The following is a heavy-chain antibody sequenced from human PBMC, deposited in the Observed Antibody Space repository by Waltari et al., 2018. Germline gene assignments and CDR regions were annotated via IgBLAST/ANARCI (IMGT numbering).Heavy chain of an antibody. D-gene: IGHD3-10*01. J-gene: IGHJ4*02. CDR1: GYSFTDFS. CDR2: IHPSGGGT. V-gene: IGHV1-46*01. Sequence: QVQLVQSGAEVKRPGAAVKVSCKASGYSFTDFSMHWVRQAPGQGREWMGIIHPSGGGTHYTQKFQDRVTMTRDTSTNTVYMELSSLRSEDTAVYYCARAGTTLIWGVAEWGQGTLVTVSS. CDR3: ARAGTTLIWGVAE.